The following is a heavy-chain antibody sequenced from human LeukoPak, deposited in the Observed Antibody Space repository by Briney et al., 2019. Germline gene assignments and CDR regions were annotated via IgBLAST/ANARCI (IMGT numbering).Heavy chain of an antibody. CDR2: INAGNGNT. CDR3: ARDSDSSGWSWVY. V-gene: IGHV1-3*01. CDR1: GYRFTTDMYT. D-gene: IGHD6-19*01. Sequence: ASVKVSCKASGYRFTTDMYTIHRLRHAPGHRLEWMGWINAGNGNTKYSQKFQGRVTITGDTSARTVYMEVSSLVSEDTAVYYCARDSDSSGWSWVYWGQGTLVTVSS. J-gene: IGHJ4*02.